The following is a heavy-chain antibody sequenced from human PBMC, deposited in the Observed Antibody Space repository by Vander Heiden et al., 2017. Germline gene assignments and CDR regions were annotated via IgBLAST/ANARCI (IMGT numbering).Heavy chain of an antibody. CDR3: AKALLWFGGPLDY. D-gene: IGHD3-10*01. J-gene: IGHJ4*02. CDR1: GFTFSSYA. CDR2: ISGSGGST. V-gene: IGHV3-23*01. Sequence: EVQLLESGGGLVQPGGSLRLSCAASGFTFSSYAMGWVRQAPGKGLEWVSAISGSGGSTYYADSVKGRFTISRDNSKNTLYLQMNSLRAEDTAVYYCAKALLWFGGPLDYWGQGTLVTVSS.